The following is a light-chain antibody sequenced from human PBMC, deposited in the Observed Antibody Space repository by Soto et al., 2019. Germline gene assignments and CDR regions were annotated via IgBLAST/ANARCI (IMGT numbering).Light chain of an antibody. J-gene: IGLJ3*02. CDR1: SSDVGGFDY. V-gene: IGLV2-14*01. Sequence: QSALTQPASVSGSPGQSITISCTGASSDVGGFDYVSWSQQHPGKAPKLLIYEVSSRPSGVSNRFSASKSGNTAFLTISGLQPEDEADYYCSSYTGRKAWVFGGGTKVTVL. CDR2: EVS. CDR3: SSYTGRKAWV.